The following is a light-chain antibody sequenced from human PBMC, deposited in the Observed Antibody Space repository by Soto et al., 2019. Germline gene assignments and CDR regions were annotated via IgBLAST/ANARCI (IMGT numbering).Light chain of an antibody. CDR2: KAS. CDR3: QQYNSYSGT. CDR1: QSISNW. Sequence: DIQMTQSPSTLSASVGDRVTITCRASQSISNWLAWYQQKPGKAPKLLIYKASTLESGVPSRFSGSGSGTDLTLTISSLQPDDFATYYCQQYNSYSGTFGRGTKVEI. V-gene: IGKV1-5*03. J-gene: IGKJ4*02.